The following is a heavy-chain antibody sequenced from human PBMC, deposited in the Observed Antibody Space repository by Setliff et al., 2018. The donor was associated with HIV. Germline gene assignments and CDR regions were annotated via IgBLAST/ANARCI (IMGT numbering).Heavy chain of an antibody. V-gene: IGHV1-2*02. D-gene: IGHD5-12*01. CDR1: GYTFNNYF. Sequence: ASVKVSCKASGYTFNNYFLHWVRQAPGQGLEWMGWINPDSGGANYAQKFQGRVTMTRDTSISTAYMELSSLRSDDTAVYYCARDDRAVATILWGQGTLVTVSS. CDR3: ARDDRAVATIL. J-gene: IGHJ4*02. CDR2: INPDSGGA.